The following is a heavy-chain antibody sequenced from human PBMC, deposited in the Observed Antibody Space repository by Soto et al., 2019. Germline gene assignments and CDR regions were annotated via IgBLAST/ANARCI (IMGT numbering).Heavy chain of an antibody. V-gene: IGHV4-34*01. J-gene: IGHJ6*03. CDR1: GGSFSGYY. CDR2: INHSGST. D-gene: IGHD1-20*01. Sequence: SDTLSLTCAVYGGSFSGYYWSWIRQPPGKGLEWIGEINHSGSTNYNPSLKSRVTISVDTSKNQFSLKLSPVTAADTAVYYCARGSKGAITGDRYYYYYYMDVWGKGTTVTVSS. CDR3: ARGSKGAITGDRYYYYYYMDV.